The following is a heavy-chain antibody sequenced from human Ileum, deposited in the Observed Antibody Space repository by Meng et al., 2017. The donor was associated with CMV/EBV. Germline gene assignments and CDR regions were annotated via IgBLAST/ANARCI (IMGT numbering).Heavy chain of an antibody. CDR3: TRGRVGDWGFDF. CDR2: INHRGTT. D-gene: IGHD1-26*01. J-gene: IGHJ4*02. CDR1: GGSFSSFS. Sequence: QQWGPGLLKPSETLSSTFGVNGGSFSSFSWTWIRQPPGKGPEWIGDINHRGTTNYSPSLKSRVTISIDTSKKQFSLRLSSLTAADTAVYYCTRGRVGDWGFDFWGQGTLVTVSS. V-gene: IGHV4-34*02.